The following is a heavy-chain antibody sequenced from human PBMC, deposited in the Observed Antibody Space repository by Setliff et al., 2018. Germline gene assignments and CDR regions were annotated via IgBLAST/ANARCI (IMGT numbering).Heavy chain of an antibody. CDR3: AHRPGGGNSACFDC. CDR1: GFSLKTTGVG. D-gene: IGHD4-4*01. V-gene: IGHV2-5*02. Sequence: SGPTLVNPTHTLTLTCTFSGFSLKTTGVGVGWIRQPPGKAPECLGIIYLDDDKRYSPSLKGRVTISKDTSKRQVVLTMTNMDPVDTATYYCAHRPGGGNSACFDCWGQGVLVTVSS. CDR2: IYLDDDK. J-gene: IGHJ4*02.